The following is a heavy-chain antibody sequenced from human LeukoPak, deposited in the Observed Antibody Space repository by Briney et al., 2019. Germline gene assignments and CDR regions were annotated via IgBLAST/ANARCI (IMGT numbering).Heavy chain of an antibody. D-gene: IGHD6-13*01. Sequence: SETLSLTCTVSGGSISSYYWSWIRQPPGKGLEWIGYIYYSGSTNYNPSLKSRVTISVDTSKNQFSLKLTPVTAADTAVYYCARTGSSWPLYYYYYMDVWGKGTTVTVSS. CDR2: IYYSGST. CDR1: GGSISSYY. J-gene: IGHJ6*03. CDR3: ARTGSSWPLYYYYYMDV. V-gene: IGHV4-59*01.